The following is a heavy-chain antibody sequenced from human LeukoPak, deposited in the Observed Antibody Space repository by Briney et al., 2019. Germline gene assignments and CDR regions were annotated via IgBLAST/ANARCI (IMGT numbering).Heavy chain of an antibody. CDR2: IYTSGST. CDR3: ARDGSGWSRYYFDY. D-gene: IGHD6-19*01. V-gene: IGHV4-4*07. CDR1: GGSISSYF. J-gene: IGHJ4*02. Sequence: PSETLSLICTVSGGSISSYFWSWFRQPAGKGLEWIGRIYTSGSTYYNPSLKSRVTMSVDTSKNQFSLKLSSVTAADTAVYYWARDGSGWSRYYFDYWGQGTLVTVSS.